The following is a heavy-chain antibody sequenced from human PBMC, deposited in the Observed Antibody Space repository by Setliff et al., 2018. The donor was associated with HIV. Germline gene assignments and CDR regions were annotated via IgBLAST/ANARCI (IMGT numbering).Heavy chain of an antibody. D-gene: IGHD4-17*01. CDR2: INPNSGGT. CDR1: GYTFTGYY. Sequence: GASVKVSCKASGYTFTGYYMHWVRQAPGQGLEWMGRINPNSGGTNYAQKFQGRVTMTRDTSISTAYMELSRLRSDDTAVYYCAREGGGEQGWFDPWGQGTQVTVSS. J-gene: IGHJ5*02. CDR3: AREGGGEQGWFDP. V-gene: IGHV1-2*06.